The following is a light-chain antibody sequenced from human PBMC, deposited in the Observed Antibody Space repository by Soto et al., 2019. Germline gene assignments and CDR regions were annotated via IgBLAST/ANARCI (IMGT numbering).Light chain of an antibody. CDR1: ESIARH. J-gene: IGKJ5*01. Sequence: DIQMTPSPSSLSASVGDRVTITCRASESIARHLNWYQQKPGKAPKLLIYAASSLQNGVPSRFRGGGSRTDFTLTISKLQPEDFATYSCQQTYSTLSITFGQGTRREIK. CDR2: AAS. CDR3: QQTYSTLSIT. V-gene: IGKV1-39*01.